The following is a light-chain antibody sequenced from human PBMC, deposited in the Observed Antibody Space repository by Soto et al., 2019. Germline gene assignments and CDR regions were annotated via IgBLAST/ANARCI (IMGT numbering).Light chain of an antibody. CDR1: NIGGKG. J-gene: IGLJ3*02. Sequence: SYELTQPPSVSVAPGETATITCGKNNIGGKGVHWYQQKPGQAPVLVIYYDSDRPSGIPERFSGSNSGNTATLTISRVEAGDEADYFCQVFNSGSFHPSFGGGTKLTVL. CDR2: YDS. V-gene: IGLV3-21*01. CDR3: QVFNSGSFHPS.